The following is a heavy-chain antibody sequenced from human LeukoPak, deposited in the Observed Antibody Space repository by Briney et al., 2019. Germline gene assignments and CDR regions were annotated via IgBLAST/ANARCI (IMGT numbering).Heavy chain of an antibody. CDR1: GGSFSGYY. D-gene: IGHD3-22*01. V-gene: IGHV4-34*01. CDR3: ARVRVGSSSWSAIVVVSALDY. CDR2: INHSGST. J-gene: IGHJ4*02. Sequence: PSETLSLTCAVYGGSFSGYYWSWIRQPPGKGLEWIGEINHSGSTNYNPSLKSRVTISVDTSKNQFSLKLSSVTAADTAVYYCARVRVGSSSWSAIVVVSALDYWGQGTLVTVSS.